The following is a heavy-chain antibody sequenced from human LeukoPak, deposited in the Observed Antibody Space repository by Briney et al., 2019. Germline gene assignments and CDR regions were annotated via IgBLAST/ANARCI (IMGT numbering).Heavy chain of an antibody. CDR3: ARTPYYDILTGPLDY. CDR1: GGTFSSYA. D-gene: IGHD3-9*01. Sequence: ASVKVSCKASGGTFSSYATSWVRQAPGQGLEWIGRIIPILGIANYAQKFQGRVTITADKSTSTAYMELSSLRSEDTAVYYCARTPYYDILTGPLDYWGQGTLVTVSS. CDR2: IIPILGIA. J-gene: IGHJ4*02. V-gene: IGHV1-69*04.